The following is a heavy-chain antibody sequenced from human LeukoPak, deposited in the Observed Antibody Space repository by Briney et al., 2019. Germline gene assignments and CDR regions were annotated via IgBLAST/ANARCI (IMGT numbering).Heavy chain of an antibody. D-gene: IGHD2-15*01. J-gene: IGHJ5*02. V-gene: IGHV3-30*04. CDR2: ISYDGSNK. CDR1: GFTFSSYA. CDR3: AGGWFDP. Sequence: GGSLRLSCAASGFTFSSYAMHWVRQAPGKGLEWVAVISYDGSNKYYADSVKGRFTISRDNSKNTLYLQMNSLRAEDTAVYYCAGGWFDPWGQGTLVTVSS.